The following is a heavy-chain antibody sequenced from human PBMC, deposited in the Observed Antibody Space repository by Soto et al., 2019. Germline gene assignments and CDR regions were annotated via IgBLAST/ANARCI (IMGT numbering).Heavy chain of an antibody. CDR2: IGTAGDT. Sequence: GGSLRLSCAASGFTFSSYDMHWVRQATGKGLEWVSAIGTAGDTYYPGSVKGRFAISRENAKNSLYLQMNSLRAEDTAVYYCARDGPPYYYGSGGYYYYGMDVWGQGTTVTVSS. CDR1: GFTFSSYD. CDR3: ARDGPPYYYGSGGYYYYGMDV. D-gene: IGHD3-10*01. J-gene: IGHJ6*02. V-gene: IGHV3-13*01.